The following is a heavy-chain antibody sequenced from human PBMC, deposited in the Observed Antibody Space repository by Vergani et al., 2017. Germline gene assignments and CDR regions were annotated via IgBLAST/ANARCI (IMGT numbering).Heavy chain of an antibody. J-gene: IGHJ6*03. CDR1: GFTFSSYA. CDR3: ARGNCSGGSCYFGYYYYYYMDV. V-gene: IGHV3-30-3*01. CDR2: ISYDGSNK. Sequence: QVQLVESGGGVVQPGRSLRLSCAASGFTFSSYAMHWVRQAPGKGLEWVAVISYDGSNKYYADSVKGRFTISRDNSKNTLYLQMNSLRAEDTAVYYCARGNCSGGSCYFGYYYYYYMDVWGKGTTVTVSS. D-gene: IGHD2-15*01.